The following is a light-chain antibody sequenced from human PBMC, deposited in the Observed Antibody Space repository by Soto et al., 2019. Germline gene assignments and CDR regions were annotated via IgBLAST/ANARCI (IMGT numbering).Light chain of an antibody. CDR2: GVS. V-gene: IGKV3-20*01. CDR3: QQYGNSGVT. Sequence: EIVLTQYTGTLSLSPGEIATLSCSASQSVNSNYLAWHQQKPGQAPRLLIYGVSSRATGIPDRFSGSGSGTDFTLTISRLEPEDFAVYYCQQYGNSGVTFGPGTKVDI. J-gene: IGKJ3*01. CDR1: QSVNSNY.